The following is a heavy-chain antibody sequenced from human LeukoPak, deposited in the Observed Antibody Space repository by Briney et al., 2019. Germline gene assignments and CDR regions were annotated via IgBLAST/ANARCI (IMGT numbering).Heavy chain of an antibody. D-gene: IGHD3-10*02. V-gene: IGHV3-48*03. J-gene: IGHJ6*04. CDR3: AELGITMIGGV. CDR1: GFTFSNE. CDR2: ISSSGSTI. Sequence: GGSLRLSCAASGFTFSNEMNWVRRAPGKGLEGFSYISSSGSTIYYADSVKGRFTISRDNAKNSLYLQMNSLRAEDTAVYYCAELGITMIGGVWGKGTTVTISS.